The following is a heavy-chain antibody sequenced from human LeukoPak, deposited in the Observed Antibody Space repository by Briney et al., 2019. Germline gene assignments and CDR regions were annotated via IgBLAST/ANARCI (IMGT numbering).Heavy chain of an antibody. V-gene: IGHV4-59*01. CDR2: IYYSGST. CDR1: GGSISSYY. Sequence: SETLSLTCTVSGGSISSYYWGWIRQPPGKGLEWIGYIYYSGSTNYNPSLKSRVTISVDTSKNQFSLKLSSVTAADTAVYYCARVLRSQWLVSGNWFDPWGQGTLVTVSS. CDR3: ARVLRSQWLVSGNWFDP. D-gene: IGHD6-19*01. J-gene: IGHJ5*02.